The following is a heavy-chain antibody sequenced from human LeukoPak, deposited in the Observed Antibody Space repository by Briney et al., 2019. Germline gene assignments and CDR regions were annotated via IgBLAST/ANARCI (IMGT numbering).Heavy chain of an antibody. V-gene: IGHV6-1*01. D-gene: IGHD1/OR15-1a*01. CDR1: GDSVSSNSAA. CDR2: TYYRSKWYN. CDR3: ASKNNLMEFAY. Sequence: SQTLSLTCAISGDSVSSNSAAWSWIRQSPSRGLEWLGRTYYRSKWYNDYAVSVKSRIAINPDTSKNQFSLQLSSLTPEDTAVYYCASKNNLMEFAYWGQGTLVTVSS. J-gene: IGHJ4*02.